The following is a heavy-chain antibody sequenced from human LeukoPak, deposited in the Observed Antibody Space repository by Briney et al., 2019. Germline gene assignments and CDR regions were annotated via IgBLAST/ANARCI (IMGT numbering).Heavy chain of an antibody. CDR2: THSSGGT. CDR3: IVFGDSNH. V-gene: IGHV3-53*01. D-gene: IGHD4-17*01. Sequence: PGGSLRLSCAASGFTGSHNYMSWVRQAPGKGLEWVSATHSSGGTYYADSVKGRFTTSRDTSKNTLYLQINSLSVEDTAVYYCIVFGDSNHWGQGTLVTVSS. J-gene: IGHJ5*02. CDR1: GFTGSHNY.